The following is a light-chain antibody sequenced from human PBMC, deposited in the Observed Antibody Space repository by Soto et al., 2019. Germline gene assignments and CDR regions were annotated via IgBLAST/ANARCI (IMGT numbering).Light chain of an antibody. Sequence: DIQMTQSPSTLSASVGDRLTITCRANQSVSRWLAWYQQKPGRPPKLLIYDVSILESGVPSRFSGSESGTDFTLTISSLRPDDFATFYCQQYKVYPYTFGQGTRLDI. J-gene: IGKJ2*01. CDR3: QQYKVYPYT. CDR1: QSVSRW. V-gene: IGKV1-5*01. CDR2: DVS.